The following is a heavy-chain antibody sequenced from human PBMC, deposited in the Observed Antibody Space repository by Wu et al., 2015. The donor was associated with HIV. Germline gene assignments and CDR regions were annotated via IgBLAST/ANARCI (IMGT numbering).Heavy chain of an antibody. D-gene: IGHD1-1*01. CDR1: GGTFNNYA. CDR3: ARDSEPARVQYYYYHMDV. CDR2: IIPIFGTR. V-gene: IGHV1-69*12. J-gene: IGHJ6*03. Sequence: QVQLVQSGAEVKKPGSSVKVSCKASGGTFNNYAISWLRQAPGQGLEWMGGIIPIFGTRDYAQKFQGRVTITADGSTSTAYMELSSLRSEDTAVYYCARDSEPARVQYYYYHMDVWGKGTTVTVSS.